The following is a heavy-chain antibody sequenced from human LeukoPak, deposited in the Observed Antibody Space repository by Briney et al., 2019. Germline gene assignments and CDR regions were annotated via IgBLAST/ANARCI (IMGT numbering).Heavy chain of an antibody. V-gene: IGHV3-33*01. D-gene: IGHD3-22*01. J-gene: IGHJ5*02. Sequence: PGRSLRLSCAASGFTFSSYGMHWVRQAPGKGLEWVAVIWYDGSNKYYADSVKGRFTISRDNSKNTLYLQMNSLRAEDTAVYYCARLYYDSRGYYWFDRWGHGTLVTVSS. CDR2: IWYDGSNK. CDR3: ARLYYDSRGYYWFDR. CDR1: GFTFSSYG.